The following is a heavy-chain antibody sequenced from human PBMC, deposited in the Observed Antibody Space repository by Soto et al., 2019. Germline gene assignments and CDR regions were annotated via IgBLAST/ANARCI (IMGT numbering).Heavy chain of an antibody. V-gene: IGHV4-39*01. Sequence: SETLSLTCTVSGGSISSSSYYWGWIRQPPGKGLEWIGSIYYSGSTYYNPSLKSRVTISVDTSKNQFSLKLSSVTAADTAVYYCARPLYCGGDCYSKGMDVWGQGTTVTVSS. CDR2: IYYSGST. CDR1: GGSISSSSYY. J-gene: IGHJ6*02. CDR3: ARPLYCGGDCYSKGMDV. D-gene: IGHD2-21*01.